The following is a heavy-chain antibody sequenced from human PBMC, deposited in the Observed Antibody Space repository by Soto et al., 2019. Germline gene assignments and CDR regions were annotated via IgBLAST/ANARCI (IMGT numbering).Heavy chain of an antibody. CDR3: AHVPYCSAGSCYVDY. CDR2: IYCDDDK. J-gene: IGHJ4*02. V-gene: IGHV2-5*02. CDR1: GFLLGTSGVG. Sequence: QITLNDSGPTLVKPTQTLTLTCTFSGFLLGTSGVGVGWIRQPPGKALEWLALIYCDDDKRYSPSLKSRLNITKDTSKIQMVLTTTNMDPVDTATYYCAHVPYCSAGSCYVDYWGQGTLVTVPS. D-gene: IGHD2-15*01.